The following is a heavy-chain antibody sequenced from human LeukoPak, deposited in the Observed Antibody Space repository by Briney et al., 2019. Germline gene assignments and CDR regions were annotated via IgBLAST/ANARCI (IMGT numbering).Heavy chain of an antibody. CDR3: ASRSPPGETGYFDY. Sequence: SETLSLTCTVSGGSISSGNHYWTWMRQLPGKGLEWIGYIFYSGSTYYNPSLKSRVTISVDTSNNQFSLKLNSVTAADTAVYYCASRSPPGETGYFDYWGQGTLVTVSS. D-gene: IGHD2-21*01. CDR2: IFYSGST. J-gene: IGHJ4*02. CDR1: GGSISSGNHY. V-gene: IGHV4-31*03.